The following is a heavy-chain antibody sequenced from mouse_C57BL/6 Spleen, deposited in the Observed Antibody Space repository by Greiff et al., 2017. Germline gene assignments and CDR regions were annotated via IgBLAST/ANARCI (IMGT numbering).Heavy chain of an antibody. Sequence: EVMLVESGGGLVKPGGSLKLSCAASGFTFSSYAMSWVRQTPEKRLEWVATISDGGSYTYYPDNVKGRFTISRDNAKNNLYMQMSHLKSEDTAMYYCAREVITTVVGGNYYAMDYWGQGTSVTVSS. D-gene: IGHD1-1*01. V-gene: IGHV5-4*01. CDR2: ISDGGSYT. J-gene: IGHJ4*01. CDR1: GFTFSSYA. CDR3: AREVITTVVGGNYYAMDY.